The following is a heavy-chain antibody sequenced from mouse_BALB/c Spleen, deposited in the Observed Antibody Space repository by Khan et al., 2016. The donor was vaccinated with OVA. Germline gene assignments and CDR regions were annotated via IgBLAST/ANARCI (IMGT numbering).Heavy chain of an antibody. J-gene: IGHJ2*01. Sequence: EVELVESGGGLVQPGGSRKLSCAASGFTFSGFGMHWVRQAPEKGLEWVAYISSGSSTIYYADTVKGRFTISRDNPKNTLFLQMTSLRAEDTAMDCCARTGYYYFDYWGQGTTLTVSS. D-gene: IGHD2-3*01. V-gene: IGHV5-17*02. CDR2: ISSGSSTI. CDR1: GFTFSGFG. CDR3: ARTGYYYFDY.